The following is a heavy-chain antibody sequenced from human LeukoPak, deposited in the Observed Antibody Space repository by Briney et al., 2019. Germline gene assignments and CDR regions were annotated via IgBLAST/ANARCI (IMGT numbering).Heavy chain of an antibody. CDR1: GYTFTSYG. V-gene: IGHV1-18*04. J-gene: IGHJ5*02. Sequence: ASVKVSCKASGYTFTSYGISWVRQAPGQGLEWMGWISAYNGNTNYAQKLQGRVTMTTDTSTSTAYMELRSLRSHDTAVYYCAREPTAMAPYNWFDPWGQGTLVTVSS. CDR2: ISAYNGNT. D-gene: IGHD5-18*01. CDR3: AREPTAMAPYNWFDP.